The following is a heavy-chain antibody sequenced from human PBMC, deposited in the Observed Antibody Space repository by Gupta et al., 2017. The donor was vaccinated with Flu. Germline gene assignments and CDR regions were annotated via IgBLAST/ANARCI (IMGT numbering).Heavy chain of an antibody. D-gene: IGHD3-22*01. CDR1: GYTFNRYA. CDR2: VSTYYDTKT. Sequence: QVQLVQSGAEVKRPGASVKISCKTSGYTFNRYAISWVRQAPGQGPEWLGWVSTYYDTKTNYAQNPQGRVTLTTDTITDTVYMEMRSLRFDDTAVYYCARVREPLFYDSSGYYFDFWGQGTPVTVSS. CDR3: ARVREPLFYDSSGYYFDF. V-gene: IGHV1-18*01. J-gene: IGHJ4*02.